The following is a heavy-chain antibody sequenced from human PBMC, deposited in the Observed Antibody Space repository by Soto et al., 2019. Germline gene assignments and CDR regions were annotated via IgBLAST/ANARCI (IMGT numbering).Heavy chain of an antibody. Sequence: PGGSLRLSCAASGFTFDDYAMHRIRQAQGKGLEWVSGISWNSGSIGYADSVKGRFTISRDNAKNSLYLQMNSLRAEDTALYYCAKDVYPGIAAAGNWFDPWGQGTLVTVSS. J-gene: IGHJ5*02. CDR3: AKDVYPGIAAAGNWFDP. CDR2: ISWNSGSI. CDR1: GFTFDDYA. D-gene: IGHD6-13*01. V-gene: IGHV3-9*01.